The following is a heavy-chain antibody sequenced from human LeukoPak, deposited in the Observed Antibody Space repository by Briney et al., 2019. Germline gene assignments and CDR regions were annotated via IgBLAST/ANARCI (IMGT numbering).Heavy chain of an antibody. V-gene: IGHV1-2*02. D-gene: IGHD3-10*01. CDR3: ARSGGLYGSGSYYNAEYYYYYMDV. CDR2: INPKSGGT. Sequence: ASVKVSCKASGYTFTSYYMHWVRQAPGQGLEWMGWINPKSGGTNYAQKFQGRVTMTRDTSISTAYMDMSSLRSDDTAVYYCARSGGLYGSGSYYNAEYYYYYMDVWGKGTTVTVSS. CDR1: GYTFTSYY. J-gene: IGHJ6*03.